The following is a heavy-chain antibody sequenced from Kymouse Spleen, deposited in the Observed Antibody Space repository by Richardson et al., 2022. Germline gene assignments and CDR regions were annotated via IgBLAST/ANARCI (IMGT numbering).Heavy chain of an antibody. CDR2: ISYDGSNK. Sequence: QVQLVESGGGVVQPGRSLRLSCAASGFTFSSYGMHWVRQAPGKGLEWVAVISYDGSNKYYADSVKGRFTISRDNSKNTLYLQMNSLRAEDTAVYYCAKYSSSWSYFDYWGQGTLVTVSS. J-gene: IGHJ4*02. V-gene: IGHV3-30*18. CDR3: AKYSSSWSYFDY. CDR1: GFTFSSYG. D-gene: IGHD6-13*01.